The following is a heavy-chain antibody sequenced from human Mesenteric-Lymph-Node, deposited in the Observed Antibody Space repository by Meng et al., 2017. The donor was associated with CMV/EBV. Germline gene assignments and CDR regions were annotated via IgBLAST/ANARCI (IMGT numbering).Heavy chain of an antibody. Sequence: SETLSLTCAVSGGSISSYYWSWIRQPPGKGLEWIGYIYSSGSTNYSPSLQSRATMSVDTSKNHFSLKLRSVTAADTAVYYCARGPGDNSHYYYFGMDVWGQGTTVTVSS. CDR1: GGSISSYY. D-gene: IGHD4-23*01. CDR3: ARGPGDNSHYYYFGMDV. J-gene: IGHJ6*02. V-gene: IGHV4-59*01. CDR2: IYSSGST.